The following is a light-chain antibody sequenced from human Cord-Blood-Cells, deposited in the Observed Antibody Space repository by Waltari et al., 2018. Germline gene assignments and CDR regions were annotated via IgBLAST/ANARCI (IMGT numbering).Light chain of an antibody. J-gene: IGKJ1*01. Sequence: EIVMTQPPATLSVSPGERATLSCRASQSVSSNLSWYQQKTGQAPRLLIYGASTRATGIPARFSGSGSGTEFTLTISSLQSEDFAVYYCQQYNNWPQTFGQGTKVEIK. V-gene: IGKV3-15*01. CDR1: QSVSSN. CDR3: QQYNNWPQT. CDR2: GAS.